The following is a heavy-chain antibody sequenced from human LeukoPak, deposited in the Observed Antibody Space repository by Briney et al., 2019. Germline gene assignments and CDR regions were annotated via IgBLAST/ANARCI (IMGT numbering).Heavy chain of an antibody. J-gene: IGHJ6*02. D-gene: IGHD3-10*01. V-gene: IGHV3-7*03. CDR2: IKEDGSQK. CDR1: GFTFSSYW. Sequence: GGSLGLSCAASGFTFSSYWMHWVRRAPGKGLEWVANIKEDGSQKYFVDSVKGRFTISRDNAKNSLYLQMNSLRAEDTAVYYCARESRRITMVRGLDMDVWGQGTTVTVSS. CDR3: ARESRRITMVRGLDMDV.